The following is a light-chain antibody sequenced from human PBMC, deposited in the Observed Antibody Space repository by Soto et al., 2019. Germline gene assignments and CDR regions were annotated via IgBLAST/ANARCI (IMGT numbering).Light chain of an antibody. J-gene: IGKJ1*01. V-gene: IGKV1-9*01. Sequence: IQLTQCPSSLSASVEDSVTITCRASQGISSYLAWYQQEPGKAPKLLIYAASTLQSGVPSRFSGSGSGTEFTLTISSLQPDDYATYSCQQYHSFWTFGQGTKVDI. CDR1: QGISSY. CDR3: QQYHSFWT. CDR2: AAS.